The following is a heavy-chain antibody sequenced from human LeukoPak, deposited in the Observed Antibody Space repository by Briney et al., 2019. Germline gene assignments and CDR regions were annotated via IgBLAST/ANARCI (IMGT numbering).Heavy chain of an antibody. J-gene: IGHJ4*02. CDR3: ARDGTVGLFGY. CDR2: INPKSGDT. V-gene: IGHV1-2*02. Sequence: ASVNVSCKASGYTFTGYFIHWVRQAPGQGLEWMGWINPKSGDTNYAQRFQGRVTMTRETSISTAYMELTRLTSDDTAVYYCARDGTVGLFGYWGQGSLVTVSS. D-gene: IGHD3/OR15-3a*01. CDR1: GYTFTGYF.